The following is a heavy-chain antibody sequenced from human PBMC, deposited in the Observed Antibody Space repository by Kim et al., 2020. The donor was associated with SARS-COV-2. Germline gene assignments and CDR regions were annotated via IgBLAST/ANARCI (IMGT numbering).Heavy chain of an antibody. Sequence: GGSLRLSCAASGFTFDDYAMHWVRQAPGKGLEWVSGISWNSGSIGYADSVKGRFTISRDNAKNSLYLQMNSLRAEDTALYYCAKDNTYYDYVWGSYTFDYWGQGTLVTVSS. CDR1: GFTFDDYA. D-gene: IGHD3-16*01. CDR3: AKDNTYYDYVWGSYTFDY. J-gene: IGHJ4*02. CDR2: ISWNSGSI. V-gene: IGHV3-9*01.